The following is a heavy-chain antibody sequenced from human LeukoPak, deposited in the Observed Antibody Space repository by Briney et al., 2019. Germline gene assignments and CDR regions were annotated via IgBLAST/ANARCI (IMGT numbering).Heavy chain of an antibody. Sequence: PGGSLRLSCAASGFTFSSYAMSWVRQAPGKGLEWVSAISGSGGSTYYADSVKGRFTISRDNSKNTLYLQMNSLRAEDTAVYYCAKAELYCSSTSCYYGYWGQGTLVTVSS. V-gene: IGHV3-23*01. CDR3: AKAELYCSSTSCYYGY. CDR1: GFTFSSYA. CDR2: ISGSGGST. J-gene: IGHJ4*02. D-gene: IGHD2-2*01.